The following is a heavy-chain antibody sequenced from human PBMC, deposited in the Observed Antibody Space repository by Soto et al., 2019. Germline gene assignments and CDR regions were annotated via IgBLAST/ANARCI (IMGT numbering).Heavy chain of an antibody. J-gene: IGHJ6*03. D-gene: IGHD2-15*01. V-gene: IGHV1-18*01. CDR2: ISAYNGNT. CDR3: ARQGYCSGGSCYSPYYYDYYYMDV. Sequence: RGERMGWISAYNGNTNYAQKLQGRVTMTTDTSTSTAYMELRSLRSDDTAVYYCARQGYCSGGSCYSPYYYDYYYMDVWGKGTTVTVSS.